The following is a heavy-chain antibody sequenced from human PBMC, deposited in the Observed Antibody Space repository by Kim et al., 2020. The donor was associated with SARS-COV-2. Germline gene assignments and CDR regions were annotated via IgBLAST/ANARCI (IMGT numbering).Heavy chain of an antibody. Sequence: SETLSLTCTVSGGSISSYYWSWIRQPPGKGLEWIGYIYYSGSTNYNPSLKSRVTISVDTSKNQFSLKLSSVTAADTAVYYCARAAEPPFSGYEGRDWFDPWGQGTLVTVSS. V-gene: IGHV4-59*01. D-gene: IGHD5-12*01. CDR1: GGSISSYY. CDR2: IYYSGST. CDR3: ARAAEPPFSGYEGRDWFDP. J-gene: IGHJ5*02.